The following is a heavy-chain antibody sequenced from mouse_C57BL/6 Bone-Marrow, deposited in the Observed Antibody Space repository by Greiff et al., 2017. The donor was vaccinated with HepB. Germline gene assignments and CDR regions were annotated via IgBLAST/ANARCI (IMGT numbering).Heavy chain of an antibody. Sequence: EVKLMESGPGLVKPSQSLSLTCSVTGYSITSGYYWNWIRQFPGNKLEWMGYISYDGSNNYNPSLKNRISITRDTSKNQFFLKLNSVTTEDTATYYCARGTTAPFAYWGQGTLVTVSA. CDR3: ARGTTAPFAY. CDR2: ISYDGSN. D-gene: IGHD1-2*01. J-gene: IGHJ3*01. CDR1: GYSITSGYY. V-gene: IGHV3-6*01.